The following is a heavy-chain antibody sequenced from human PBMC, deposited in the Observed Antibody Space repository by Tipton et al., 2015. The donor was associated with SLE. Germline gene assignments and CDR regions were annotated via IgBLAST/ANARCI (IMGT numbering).Heavy chain of an antibody. J-gene: IGHJ4*02. D-gene: IGHD6-19*01. CDR3: ARIAVAGRDY. CDR1: GFTFSSYS. CDR2: ISSSSSTI. V-gene: IGHV3-48*01. Sequence: SLRLSCAASGFTFSSYSMNWVRQAPGKGLEWVSYISSSSSTIYYADSVKGRFTISRDNAKSSLYLQMNSLRAEDRAVYYCARIAVAGRDYWGQGTLVTVSS.